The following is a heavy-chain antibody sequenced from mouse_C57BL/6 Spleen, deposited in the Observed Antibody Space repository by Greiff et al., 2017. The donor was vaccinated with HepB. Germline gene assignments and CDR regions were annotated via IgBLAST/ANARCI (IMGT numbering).Heavy chain of an antibody. V-gene: IGHV2-2*01. CDR1: GFSLTSYG. Sequence: QVQLQQSGPGLVQPSQSLSITCTVSGFSLTSYGVHWVRQSPGKGLEWLGVIWSGGRTDYNAAFISRLSISKDNSKSQVFFKMNSLRADDTAIYYCASGDYWGQGTTLTVSS. J-gene: IGHJ2*01. CDR3: ASGDY. CDR2: IWSGGRT.